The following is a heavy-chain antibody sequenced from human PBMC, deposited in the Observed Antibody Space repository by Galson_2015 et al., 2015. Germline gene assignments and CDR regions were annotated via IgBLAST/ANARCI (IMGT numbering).Heavy chain of an antibody. CDR2: IYYSGST. CDR3: ARAPFSYFDC. CDR1: GYSVSSGSDY. J-gene: IGHJ4*02. V-gene: IGHV4-61*01. Sequence: LVKPTQTLTLPCTVSGYSVSSGSDYWSWIRQPPGKGLEWAGYIYYSGSTNYNPSLKSRVTISVDTSKNQFSLKLRSVTAADTAMYYCARAPFSYFDCWGRGTLVTVSS.